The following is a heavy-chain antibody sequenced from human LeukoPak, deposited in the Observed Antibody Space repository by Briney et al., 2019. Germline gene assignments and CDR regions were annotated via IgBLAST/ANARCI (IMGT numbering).Heavy chain of an antibody. D-gene: IGHD5-12*01. Sequence: GGSLRLSCAASGFTFSSYAMHWVRQAPGKGLEWVAVISYDGSNKYYADSVKGRFTISRDNSKNTLYLQMNSLRAEDTAVYYCARYSLDSGYDSIDYWGQGTLVTASS. CDR2: ISYDGSNK. V-gene: IGHV3-30*04. J-gene: IGHJ4*02. CDR1: GFTFSSYA. CDR3: ARYSLDSGYDSIDY.